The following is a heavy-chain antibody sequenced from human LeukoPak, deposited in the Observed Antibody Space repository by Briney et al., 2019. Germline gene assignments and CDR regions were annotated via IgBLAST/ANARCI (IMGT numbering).Heavy chain of an antibody. V-gene: IGHV3-53*01. J-gene: IGHJ4*02. CDR1: GFTVNSSY. D-gene: IGHD6-19*01. CDR2: IYSGGNT. CDR3: ARASLGSGWYYHFDY. Sequence: PGGSLRLSCAASGFTVNSSYMTWVRQAPGKGPEWVSVIYSGGNTYYANSVKGRFTISRDNAKNTLYLQMNSLRAEDTAVYYCARASLGSGWYYHFDYWGQGTLVTVSS.